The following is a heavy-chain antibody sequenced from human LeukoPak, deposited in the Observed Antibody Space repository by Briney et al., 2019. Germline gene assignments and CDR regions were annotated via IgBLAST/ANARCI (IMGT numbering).Heavy chain of an antibody. CDR1: GGSISSYY. CDR2: IYTSGST. CDR3: ARDRKVRGNWFDP. V-gene: IGHV4-4*07. J-gene: IGHJ5*02. Sequence: SETLSLTRDVSGGSISSYYWSWIRQPAGRGLEWIGRIYTSGSTNYNPSLKRRVTTSVDTSKNHLSQRLSSVTGADTAVYYYARDRKVRGNWFDPWGQGTLVTVSS.